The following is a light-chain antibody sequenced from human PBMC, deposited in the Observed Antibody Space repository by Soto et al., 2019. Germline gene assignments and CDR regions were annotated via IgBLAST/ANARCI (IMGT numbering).Light chain of an antibody. Sequence: SYELTQPPSVSVAPEQTARITCGGNNIGSQDVFWYQQKAGQAPVLVVYEDSDRPSGTPERFPGSNSETTATLTISRVEAGDEADYYCQVWDRTSDHWVFGGGTKLTVL. CDR3: QVWDRTSDHWV. J-gene: IGLJ3*02. CDR1: NIGSQD. V-gene: IGLV3-21*02. CDR2: EDS.